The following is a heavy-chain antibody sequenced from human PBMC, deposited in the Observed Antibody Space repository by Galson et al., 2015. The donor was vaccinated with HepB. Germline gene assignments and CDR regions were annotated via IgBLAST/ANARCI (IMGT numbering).Heavy chain of an antibody. CDR1: GDSVSSNSAA. D-gene: IGHD6-13*01. CDR3: ARALQPHVPWAYYYGMDV. J-gene: IGHJ6*02. V-gene: IGHV6-1*01. Sequence: CAISGDSVSSNSAAWNWIRQSPSRGLEWLGRTYYRSKWYNDYAVSVKSRITINPDTSKNQFSLQLNSVTPEDTAVYYCARALQPHVPWAYYYGMDVWGQGTTVTVSS. CDR2: TYYRSKWYN.